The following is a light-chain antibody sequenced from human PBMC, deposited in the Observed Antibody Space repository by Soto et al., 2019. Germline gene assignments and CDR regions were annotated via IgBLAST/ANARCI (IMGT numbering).Light chain of an antibody. CDR1: QSVGTY. V-gene: IGKV3-20*01. Sequence: EIMLTQSLATLSFSPLERASLXWRASQSVGTYFAWYQQKPGQAPRLLIYAASSRATDVPDRFSGSGSGADFTLSISRLEPEDFAVYYCQQYGSSPPRTFGQGTKVDIK. CDR3: QQYGSSPPRT. J-gene: IGKJ1*01. CDR2: AAS.